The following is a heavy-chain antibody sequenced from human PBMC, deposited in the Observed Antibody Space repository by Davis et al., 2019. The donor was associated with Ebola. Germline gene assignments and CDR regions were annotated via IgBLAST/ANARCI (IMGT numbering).Heavy chain of an antibody. Sequence: PGGSLRLSCAGSGFTFSTYAMTWVRQAPGKGLECVAHIKEDGSKEFYVDSVKGRFTISRDNAKSSLYLQMNSLRAEDTAVFYCVRGGSATAYWGQGTPVTVSS. J-gene: IGHJ1*01. CDR3: VRGGSATAY. V-gene: IGHV3-7*03. D-gene: IGHD2-15*01. CDR1: GFTFSTYA. CDR2: IKEDGSKE.